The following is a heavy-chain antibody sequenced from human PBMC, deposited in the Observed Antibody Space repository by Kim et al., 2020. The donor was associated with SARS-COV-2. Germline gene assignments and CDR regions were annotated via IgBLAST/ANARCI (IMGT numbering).Heavy chain of an antibody. CDR1: GGSISSYY. Sequence: SETLSLTCTVSGGSISSYYWSWIRQPPGKGLEWIGYIYYSGSTNYNPSLKSRVTISVDTSKNQFSLKLSSVTAADTAVYYCARFGPIAAVGAVSWFDPWGQGTLVTVSS. J-gene: IGHJ5*02. D-gene: IGHD6-13*01. V-gene: IGHV4-59*13. CDR2: IYYSGST. CDR3: ARFGPIAAVGAVSWFDP.